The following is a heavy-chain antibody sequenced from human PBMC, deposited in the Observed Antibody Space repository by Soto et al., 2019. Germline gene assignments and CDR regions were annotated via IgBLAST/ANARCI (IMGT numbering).Heavy chain of an antibody. J-gene: IGHJ6*03. CDR3: AGGGTNYGDYRSMHV. Sequence: EVQLVESGGGLVKPGGSLRLSCAASGFTFSSYNMNWVRQAPGKGLEWVSSLSSSSTYIYYAASVKGRWTISRDNAKNSMDLTMNSLRAEDTAVFYCAGGGTNYGDYRSMHVWGKGTTVTVSS. CDR2: LSSSSTYI. V-gene: IGHV3-21*01. CDR1: GFTFSSYN. D-gene: IGHD4-17*01.